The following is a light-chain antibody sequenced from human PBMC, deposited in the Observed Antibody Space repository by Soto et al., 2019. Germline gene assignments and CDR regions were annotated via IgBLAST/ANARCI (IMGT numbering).Light chain of an antibody. Sequence: DTLLTQSPSSLSASVGDRITVTCRASQSIRTSLNWYQQKPREAPNLLIYGASTLQSGVPSRFSGSGSGTDFTLTISSLQPEDLAIYYCQQSNTIPWTFGQGTKVDIK. J-gene: IGKJ1*01. CDR3: QQSNTIPWT. CDR2: GAS. CDR1: QSIRTS. V-gene: IGKV1-39*01.